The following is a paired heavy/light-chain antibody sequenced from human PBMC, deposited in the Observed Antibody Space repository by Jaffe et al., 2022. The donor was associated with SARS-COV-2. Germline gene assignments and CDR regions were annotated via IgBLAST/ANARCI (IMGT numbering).Heavy chain of an antibody. CDR1: GFSLMTSGEG. D-gene: IGHD6-6*01. CDR3: ARTRFRNYYMDV. Sequence: QITSKESGPTLVQPTQTLTLTCTFSGFSLMTSGEGMGWIRQPPGKVLEWLALIFWDDAKHYSPSLKSRLTITQDTSKNQVFLTMTNMDPVDTATYYCARTRFRNYYMDVWGKGTTVTVSS. V-gene: IGHV2-5*02. CDR2: IFWDDAK. J-gene: IGHJ6*03.
Light chain of an antibody. CDR1: SSTIGNNY. CDR3: GTWDSSLSAVV. J-gene: IGLJ2*01. V-gene: IGLV1-51*01. CDR2: DNT. Sequence: QSVLTQPPSVSAAPGQKVTISCSGSSSTIGNNYVSWYQQVPGTAPKLLIYDNTKRPSGIPDRFSGSKSGTSATLGITGLQTGDEADYYCGTWDSSLSAVVLGGGTKLTVL.